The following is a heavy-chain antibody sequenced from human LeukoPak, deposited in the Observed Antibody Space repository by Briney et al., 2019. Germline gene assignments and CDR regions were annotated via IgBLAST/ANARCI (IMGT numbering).Heavy chain of an antibody. CDR3: ATDRPDGSGSYWPLLI. V-gene: IGHV1-24*01. J-gene: IGHJ4*02. CDR2: FDPEDGET. CDR1: GYTLTELS. Sequence: ASVKVSCKVSGYTLTELSMHWVRQAPGKGLEWMGGFDPEDGETIYAQKFQGRVTMTEDTSTDTAYMELSSLRSEDTAVYYCATDRPDGSGSYWPLLIWGQGTLVTVSS. D-gene: IGHD3-10*01.